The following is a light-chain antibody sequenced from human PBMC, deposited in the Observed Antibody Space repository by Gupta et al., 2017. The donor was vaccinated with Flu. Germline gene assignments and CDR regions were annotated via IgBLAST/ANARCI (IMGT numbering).Light chain of an antibody. CDR1: QSLLHRNGYNY. CDR2: LGS. J-gene: IGKJ5*01. V-gene: IGKV2-28*01. Sequence: ISCRSSQSLLHRNGYNYLGWFLQRPGQSPQLLIDLGSNRAPGVPDRFSGSGSGTDFTLKISRVEAEDVGVYYCMQALQLPITFGHGTRLEIK. CDR3: MQALQLPIT.